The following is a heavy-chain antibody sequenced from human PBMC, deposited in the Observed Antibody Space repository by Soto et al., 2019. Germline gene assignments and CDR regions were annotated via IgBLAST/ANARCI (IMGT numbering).Heavy chain of an antibody. D-gene: IGHD3-9*01. J-gene: IGHJ4*02. CDR3: ARADYDNMTAYPIGASFDD. CDR1: GYTFTGYY. Sequence: QVQLVQSGAEVKKPGASVKVSCKASGYTFTGYYMHWVRQAPGQGLEWMGWINPNSGGTNYAQKFQGRVTMTRDTSISTAYMALSRVRSDDTAVYYCARADYDNMTAYPIGASFDDWGQGTLVTVSS. V-gene: IGHV1-2*02. CDR2: INPNSGGT.